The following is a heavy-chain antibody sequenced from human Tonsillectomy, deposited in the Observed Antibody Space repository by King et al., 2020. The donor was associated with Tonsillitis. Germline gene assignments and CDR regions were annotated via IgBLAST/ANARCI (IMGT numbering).Heavy chain of an antibody. CDR1: GGSISSRSYY. CDR3: ATXXFFXXSSGXXDYYXDY. Sequence: QLQESGPGLVKPSETLSLTCCVSGGSISSRSYYWGWIRQPPGKGLEWIGSIYYSGTTYYNPSLKSRLTISVYTSSNQFSLKLTSVTAADTAVYYCATXXFFXXSSGXXDYYXDYWXXGTLVAVXS. V-gene: IGHV4-39*01. CDR2: IYYSGTT. J-gene: IGHJ4*02. D-gene: IGHD3-22*01.